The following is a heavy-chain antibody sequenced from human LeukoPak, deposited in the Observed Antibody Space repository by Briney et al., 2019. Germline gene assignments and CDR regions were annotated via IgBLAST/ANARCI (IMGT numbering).Heavy chain of an antibody. V-gene: IGHV3-23*01. J-gene: IGHJ4*02. CDR1: GFTFSSYA. CDR2: ISGSGGGT. Sequence: PGGSLRLSCAASGFTFSSYAMSWVRQAPGKGLEWFSVISGSGGGTYYADSVKGRFTISRDNSKNTLYLQMNSLRAEDTAVYYCAKGGSSWSHFDYWGQGTLDTVSS. D-gene: IGHD6-13*01. CDR3: AKGGSSWSHFDY.